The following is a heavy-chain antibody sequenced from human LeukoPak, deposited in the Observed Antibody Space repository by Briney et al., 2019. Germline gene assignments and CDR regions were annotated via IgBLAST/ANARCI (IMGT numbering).Heavy chain of an antibody. D-gene: IGHD3-10*01. CDR1: GFPFSSYA. CDR2: ISGSGDDT. V-gene: IGHV3-23*01. J-gene: IGHJ4*02. CDR3: AKDPLNTLMVSPTFDY. Sequence: GGSLRLSFFLSGFPFSSYAMSWGPQAPGRGLGWVSGISGSGDDTYYAASVKGRFIVSRDTSKNTLYLQMNSLRAEDTAVYYCAKDPLNTLMVSPTFDYWGQGTLVTVSS.